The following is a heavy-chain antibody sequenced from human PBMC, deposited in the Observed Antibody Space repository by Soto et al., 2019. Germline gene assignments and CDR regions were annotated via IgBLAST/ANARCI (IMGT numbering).Heavy chain of an antibody. J-gene: IGHJ4*02. Sequence: QVQLQESDPGPLKPSQTLSLTCTVSGASLTTGNFYWSWIRQPPGKGLEWIAYISYSGTPYYNPSLRSRLSVSADTCKNQFSLELKYVTVADTAVYYCGTVRASWYIDYWGQGTLVTVS. CDR1: GASLTTGNFY. CDR3: GTVRASWYIDY. V-gene: IGHV4-30-4*01. CDR2: ISYSGTP. D-gene: IGHD6-6*01.